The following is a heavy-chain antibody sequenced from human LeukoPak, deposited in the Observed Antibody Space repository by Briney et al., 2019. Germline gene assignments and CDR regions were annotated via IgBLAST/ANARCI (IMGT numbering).Heavy chain of an antibody. V-gene: IGHV4-34*01. J-gene: IGHJ6*03. CDR1: GGSLSGYY. Sequence: PSETLSLTCAVYGGSLSGYYWSWIRQPPGKGLEWIGEINHSGSTNYNPSLKSRVTISVDTSKNQFSLKLSSVTAADTAVYYCARAVYCSSTSCYKGKRDYYYYMDVWGKGTTVTVSS. CDR2: INHSGST. CDR3: ARAVYCSSTSCYKGKRDYYYYMDV. D-gene: IGHD2-2*02.